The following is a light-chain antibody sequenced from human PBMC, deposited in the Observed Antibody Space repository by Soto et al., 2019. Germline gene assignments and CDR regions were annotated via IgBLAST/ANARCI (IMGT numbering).Light chain of an antibody. CDR2: GAS. J-gene: IGKJ1*01. V-gene: IGKV3-15*01. CDR1: QSVSSN. Sequence: EVMMKLSLATLSVSTEERATLSCRASQSVSSNLAWYQQKPGQAPRLLIYGASTRATSIPARFSGSGSGTEFTLTISSLQSEDFAVYYCQQYNTWLLRTFCQGTKVAIK. CDR3: QQYNTWLLRT.